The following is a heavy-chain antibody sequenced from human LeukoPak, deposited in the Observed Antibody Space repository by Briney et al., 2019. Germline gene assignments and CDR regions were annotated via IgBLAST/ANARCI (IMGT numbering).Heavy chain of an antibody. CDR1: GFTFSSYG. CDR2: ISYDGSNK. V-gene: IGHV3-30*03. Sequence: GSLRLSCAASGFTFSSYGMHWVRQAPGKGLEWVAVISYDGSNKYYADSVKGRFTISRDNSKNTLYLQMNSLRAEDTAVYYCARDSYDFWSGYYKPEDYYYYMDVWGKGTTVTVSS. D-gene: IGHD3-3*01. J-gene: IGHJ6*03. CDR3: ARDSYDFWSGYYKPEDYYYYMDV.